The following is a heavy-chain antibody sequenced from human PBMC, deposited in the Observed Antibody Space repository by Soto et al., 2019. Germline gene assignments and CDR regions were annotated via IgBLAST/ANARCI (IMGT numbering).Heavy chain of an antibody. Sequence: EVQLVESGGGLVQSGGSLRLSCAASGFTFCGYWMHWVRQVPGKGLVWVSRIKGDGSSTSYADSVKGRFTISRDNAKNTLYLQMNSLRAEDTAVYYCARDPFGATTYWGQGTLVTVSS. J-gene: IGHJ4*02. CDR3: ARDPFGATTY. CDR1: GFTFCGYW. V-gene: IGHV3-74*01. CDR2: IKGDGSST. D-gene: IGHD1-26*01.